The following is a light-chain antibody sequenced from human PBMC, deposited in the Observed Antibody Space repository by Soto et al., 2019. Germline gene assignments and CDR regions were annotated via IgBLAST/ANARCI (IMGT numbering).Light chain of an antibody. CDR3: QQTYSRVRT. Sequence: AIRMTQSPSSLSASTGDRVTITCRASQGISSYLAWYQQKPGKAPKLLIYAASTLQSGVPSRFSGSGSGTDFTLTISSLQPEDSATYYCQQTYSRVRTFGQGTKVDIK. CDR1: QGISSY. CDR2: AAS. V-gene: IGKV1-8*01. J-gene: IGKJ1*01.